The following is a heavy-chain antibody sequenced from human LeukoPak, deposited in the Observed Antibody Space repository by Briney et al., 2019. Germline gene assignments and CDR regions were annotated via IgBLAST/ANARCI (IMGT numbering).Heavy chain of an antibody. CDR1: GGSISSYY. CDR3: ARELRDWSGYSYFDY. V-gene: IGHV4-59*01. CDR2: IYYSGST. Sequence: SETLSLTCTVSGGSISSYYWSWIRQPPGKGLEWIGYIYYSGSTNYNPSLKSRVTISVDTSKNQFSLKLSSVTAADTAVYYCARELRDWSGYSYFDYWGQGTLVTASS. D-gene: IGHD3-3*01. J-gene: IGHJ4*02.